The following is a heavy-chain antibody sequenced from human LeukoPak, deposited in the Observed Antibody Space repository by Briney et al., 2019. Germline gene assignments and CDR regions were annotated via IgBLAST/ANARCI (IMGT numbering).Heavy chain of an antibody. J-gene: IGHJ6*03. CDR1: GFTFSNYW. CDR3: AREAQLWLRRYYYYYMDV. V-gene: IGHV3-7*01. Sequence: GGSLRLSCAASGFTFSNYWMNWVRQAPGKGLEWVANIKQDRSEKYYVDSVKGRFTISRDNGKNSLYLQMNSLRAKDTAVYYCAREAQLWLRRYYYYYMDVWGKGTTVTVSS. CDR2: IKQDRSEK. D-gene: IGHD5-18*01.